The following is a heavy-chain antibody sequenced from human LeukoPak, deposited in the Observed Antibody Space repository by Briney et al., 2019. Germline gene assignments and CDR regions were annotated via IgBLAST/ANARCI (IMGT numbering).Heavy chain of an antibody. CDR1: GFTFDDYA. J-gene: IGHJ4*02. V-gene: IGHV3-9*01. D-gene: IGHD3-16*01. Sequence: GGSLRLSCAASGFTFDDYAMHWVRQAPGEGLEWVSGISWNSGSIGYADSVKGRFTISRDNAKNSLYLQMNSLRAEDTALYYCAALKMGGYWGQGTLVTVSS. CDR3: AALKMGGY. CDR2: ISWNSGSI.